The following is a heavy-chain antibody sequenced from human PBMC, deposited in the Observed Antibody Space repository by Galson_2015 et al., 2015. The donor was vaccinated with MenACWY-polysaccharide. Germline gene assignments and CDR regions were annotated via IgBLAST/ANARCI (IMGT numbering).Heavy chain of an antibody. V-gene: IGHV4-38-2*01. CDR2: IFHSGTT. J-gene: IGHJ4*02. CDR1: DSSIRSGYF. D-gene: IGHD1-26*01. CDR3: ARVEKYSGSFYILY. Sequence: ATLSLTCAVSDSSIRSGYFWGWIRQPPGQGLEWIASIFHSGTTYYNPSLKSRVTISVDTSKNQFSLKLSSVTAADTAVYYCARVEKYSGSFYILYWGQGTLVTVSS.